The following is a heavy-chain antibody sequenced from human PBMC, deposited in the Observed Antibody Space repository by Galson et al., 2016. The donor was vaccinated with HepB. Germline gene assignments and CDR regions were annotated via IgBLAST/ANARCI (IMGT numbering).Heavy chain of an antibody. V-gene: IGHV5-51*01. D-gene: IGHD5-12*01. CDR2: IYPGDSDT. J-gene: IGHJ4*02. CDR1: GYSFTNYW. CDR3: ARPPYSGYDPPYYFDY. Sequence: QSGAEVKKPGESLKISCKGSGYSFTNYWVGWVRQMPGKGLEWMGLIYPGDSDTRYSPSFQGQVIISADKSISTVYLQWSSLKASDSAMYYCARPPYSGYDPPYYFDYWGQGTLVTVSS.